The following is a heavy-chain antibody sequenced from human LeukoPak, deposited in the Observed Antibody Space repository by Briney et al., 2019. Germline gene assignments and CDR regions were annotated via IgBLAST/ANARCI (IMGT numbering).Heavy chain of an antibody. CDR2: INHSGST. J-gene: IGHJ4*02. CDR1: GGSISSGDYY. D-gene: IGHD6-13*01. V-gene: IGHV4-39*07. CDR3: ARVLPRRHGYSSSPPGLDY. Sequence: PSETLSLTCTVSGGSISSGDYYWSWIRQPPGKGLEWIGEINHSGSTNYNPSLKSRVTISVDTSKNQFSLKLSSVTAADTAVYYCARVLPRRHGYSSSPPGLDYWGQGTLVTVSS.